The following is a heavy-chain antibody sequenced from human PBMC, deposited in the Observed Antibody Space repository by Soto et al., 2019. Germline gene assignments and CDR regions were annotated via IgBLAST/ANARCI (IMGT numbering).Heavy chain of an antibody. V-gene: IGHV3-30-3*01. D-gene: IGHD4-17*01. CDR3: TRADPTVTLSVFDP. CDR1: GFIFSSYA. CDR2: ISYDGSSK. Sequence: QVQLVESGGGVVQPGRSLRLSCAASGFIFSSYAMHWVRQAPGKGLEWVAVISYDGSSKYYVDSVKGRFTISRDNSKNTLYLQMHSLSSVDTAVYYCTRADPTVTLSVFDPWGQGTLVTVSS. J-gene: IGHJ5*02.